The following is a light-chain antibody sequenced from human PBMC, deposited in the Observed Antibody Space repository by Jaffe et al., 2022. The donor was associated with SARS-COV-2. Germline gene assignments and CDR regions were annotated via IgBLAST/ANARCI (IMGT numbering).Light chain of an antibody. Sequence: DVVMTQSPLSLPVTLGQPASISCRSSQSLAYSDGNTYLNWFQQRPGQSPRRLIYKVSNRDSGVPDRFSGSGSGTDFTLKISRVEAEDVGFYYCMQGTHWPLYTFGQGTKLEIK. V-gene: IGKV2-30*01. CDR3: MQGTHWPLYT. CDR1: QSLAYSDGNTY. J-gene: IGKJ2*01. CDR2: KVS.